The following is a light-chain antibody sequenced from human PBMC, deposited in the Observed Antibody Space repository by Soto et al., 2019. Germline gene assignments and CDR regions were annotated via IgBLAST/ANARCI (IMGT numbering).Light chain of an antibody. Sequence: QPALTQPPSASGSPGQSVTISCTGTSSDVGGYKYVSWYQQHPGKAPKLIIYEVSNRPSGVPDRFSGSKSGNTASLTVSGLQTEDEADYYCSSYAGSNNFVVFGGGTKLTVL. CDR3: SSYAGSNNFVV. V-gene: IGLV2-8*01. J-gene: IGLJ2*01. CDR1: SSDVGGYKY. CDR2: EVS.